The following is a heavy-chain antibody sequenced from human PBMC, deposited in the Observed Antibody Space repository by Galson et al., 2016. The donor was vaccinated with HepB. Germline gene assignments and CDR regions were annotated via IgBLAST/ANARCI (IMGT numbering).Heavy chain of an antibody. CDR1: GFTFDDST. D-gene: IGHD1-26*01. V-gene: IGHV3-43*01. J-gene: IGHJ6*02. CDR2: ISWDGAST. Sequence: SLRLSCAASGFTFDDSTMHWVRQGPGKGLEWVSVISWDGASTHYADAVKGRFTVSRDNSRNSLYLQMNSLRIEDPALYYCAKDIVTGTYFGVGVYPYFYGMDVWGQGTMAIVSS. CDR3: AKDIVTGTYFGVGVYPYFYGMDV.